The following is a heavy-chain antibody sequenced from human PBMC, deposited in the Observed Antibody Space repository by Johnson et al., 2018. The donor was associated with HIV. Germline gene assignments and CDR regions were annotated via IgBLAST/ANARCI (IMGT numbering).Heavy chain of an antibody. CDR3: ARSLPGRGSYYAFDI. V-gene: IGHV3-53*01. J-gene: IGHJ3*02. CDR2: IYSGGST. CDR1: GFTVSSNY. Sequence: VQLVESGGGLVQPGGSLRLSCAASGFTVSSNYMSWVRQAPGKGLEWVSVIYSGGSTYYADPVKGRFTISRDNSKNTLYLQRNSLRAEDTAVYYGARSLPGRGSYYAFDIWGQGTMVTVSS. D-gene: IGHD1-26*01.